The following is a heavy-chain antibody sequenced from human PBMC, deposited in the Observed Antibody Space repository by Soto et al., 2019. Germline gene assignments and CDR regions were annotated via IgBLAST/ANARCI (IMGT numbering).Heavy chain of an antibody. CDR2: IYYSGST. CDR1: GGSISSGGYY. CDR3: ARSRPLYDSSGYYPTYLDY. J-gene: IGHJ4*02. V-gene: IGHV4-31*03. D-gene: IGHD3-22*01. Sequence: PSETLSLTCTVSGGSISSGGYYWSWIRQHPGKGLEWIGYIYYSGSTYYNPSLKSRVTISVDTSKNQFSLKLSSVTAADTAVYYCARSRPLYDSSGYYPTYLDYWGQGTLVTVSS.